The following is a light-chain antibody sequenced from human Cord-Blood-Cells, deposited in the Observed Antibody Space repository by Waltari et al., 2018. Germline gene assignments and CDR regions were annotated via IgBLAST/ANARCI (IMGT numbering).Light chain of an antibody. CDR2: EGS. CDR1: SSAVGSYNL. J-gene: IGLJ3*02. V-gene: IGLV2-23*01. CDR3: CSYAGSSTLCV. Sequence: QSALTQPDSVSGSPGQSITISCTGTSSAVGSYNLVSWYQQQPGKAPKLMIYEGSKRPSGVSNRFSGSKSGNTASLTISGLQAEDEADYYCCSYAGSSTLCVFGGGTKLTVL.